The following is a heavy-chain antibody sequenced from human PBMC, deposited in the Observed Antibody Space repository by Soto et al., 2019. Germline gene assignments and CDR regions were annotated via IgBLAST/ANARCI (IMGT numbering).Heavy chain of an antibody. CDR1: GFTVSSNY. V-gene: IGHV3-53*04. CDR3: ARDRFPFDL. D-gene: IGHD3-10*01. CDR2: IFSGGST. Sequence: EVQLVESGGGLVQPGGSLRLSCAASGFTVSSNYMSWVRQAPGKGLEWVSVIFSGGSTYYSDSVKGRFTISRHNSNNALYLKMNSLRAEDTAVDYCARDRFPFDLWGRGTLVTVSS. J-gene: IGHJ2*01.